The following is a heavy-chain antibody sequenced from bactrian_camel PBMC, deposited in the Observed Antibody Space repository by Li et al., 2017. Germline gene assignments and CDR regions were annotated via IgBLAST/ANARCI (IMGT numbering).Heavy chain of an antibody. Sequence: HVQLVESGGGSAQVGGSLRLSCVAPGDTVGRYCMGWFRQIPDKEREGVAGIDDDGVITYADSVKGRLTVSRDNAKGTLYLQMNSLKSEDTALYFCANTAMCMVWGQGTQVTVS. CDR3: ANTAMCMV. D-gene: IGHD3*01. CDR1: GDTVGRYC. J-gene: IGHJ4*01. CDR2: IDDDGVIT. V-gene: IGHV3S1*01.